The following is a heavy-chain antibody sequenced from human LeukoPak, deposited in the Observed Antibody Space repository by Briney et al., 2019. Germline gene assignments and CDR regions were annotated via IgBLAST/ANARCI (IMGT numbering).Heavy chain of an antibody. Sequence: SSETLSLTCAVSGYSISSGYYWGWIRQPPGKGLQWIGSIYHSGSTYYNPSLKSRVTISVDTSKNQLSLKLSSVTAADTAVYYCTRGGAYKPFDYRGQGTLVTVPS. V-gene: IGHV4-38-2*01. D-gene: IGHD5-24*01. J-gene: IGHJ4*02. CDR2: IYHSGST. CDR1: GYSISSGYY. CDR3: TRGGAYKPFDY.